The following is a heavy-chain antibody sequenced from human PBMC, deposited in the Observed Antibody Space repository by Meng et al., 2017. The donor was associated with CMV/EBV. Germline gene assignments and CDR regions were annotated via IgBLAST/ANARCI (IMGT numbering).Heavy chain of an antibody. Sequence: QVQVWEAGAEGKEPGSSVKVSCKASGGTFSSYAISWVRQAPGQGLEWMGGIIPIFGTANYAQKFQGRVTITADESPSTAYMELSSLRSEDTAVYYCARMPRDGYNYIDYWGQGTLVTVSS. D-gene: IGHD5-24*01. V-gene: IGHV1-69*01. J-gene: IGHJ4*02. CDR3: ARMPRDGYNYIDY. CDR2: IIPIFGTA. CDR1: GGTFSSYA.